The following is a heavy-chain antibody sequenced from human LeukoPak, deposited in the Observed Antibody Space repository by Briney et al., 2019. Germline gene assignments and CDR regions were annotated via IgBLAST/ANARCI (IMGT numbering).Heavy chain of an antibody. Sequence: GGSLRLSCAASGFTFSDYYMSWIRQAPGKGLEWVAVISYDGSNKYYADSVKGRFTISRDNSKNTLYLQMNSLRAEDSAVYYCARDLGDGYNSDAFDYWGQGTLVTVSS. D-gene: IGHD5-24*01. CDR1: GFTFSDYY. V-gene: IGHV3-30-3*01. CDR2: ISYDGSNK. CDR3: ARDLGDGYNSDAFDY. J-gene: IGHJ4*02.